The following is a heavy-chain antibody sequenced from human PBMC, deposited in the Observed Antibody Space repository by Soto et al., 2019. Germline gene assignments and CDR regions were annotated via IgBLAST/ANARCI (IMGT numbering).Heavy chain of an antibody. CDR2: IYTSGST. J-gene: IGHJ5*02. CDR3: ARDLRGLSLAASQNWFDP. D-gene: IGHD6-6*01. Sequence: PSETLSLTCTDSGGSISSYYWSWVRQPAGKGLEWIGRIYTSGSTNYNPSLKSRVTMSVATSKNQFSLKLSSVTAADTAVYYCARDLRGLSLAASQNWFDPWGQGTLVTVS. CDR1: GGSISSYY. V-gene: IGHV4-4*07.